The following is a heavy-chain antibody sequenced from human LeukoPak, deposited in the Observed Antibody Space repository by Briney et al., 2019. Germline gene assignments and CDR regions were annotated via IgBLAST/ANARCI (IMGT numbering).Heavy chain of an antibody. Sequence: PGGSPRLSCAASGVTFSSYSRNCVRQAPGKGLEWVSSINNSSSYIYNAYSVRRGVTTSTDTAKNSLYLQMNSLRTEDTAAYYCARGYCSSTSCSMGDYWGEGALVTASS. CDR3: ARGYCSSTSCSMGDY. CDR1: GVTFSSYS. D-gene: IGHD2-2*01. CDR2: INNSSSYI. V-gene: IGHV3-21*01. J-gene: IGHJ4*02.